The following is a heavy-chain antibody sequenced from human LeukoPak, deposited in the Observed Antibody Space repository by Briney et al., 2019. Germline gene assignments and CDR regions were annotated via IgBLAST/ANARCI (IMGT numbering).Heavy chain of an antibody. CDR3: ARDVVDTPEQNY. CDR1: GFTFSSYS. Sequence: PGGSLRLSCAASGFTFSSYSMNWVRQAPGKGLEWVSSITSSSTYTYYADSVQGRFTVSRDSAKSSLYLQMNSLRAEDTAVYYCARDVVDTPEQNYWGQGTLVTVSS. D-gene: IGHD5-18*01. CDR2: ITSSSTYT. J-gene: IGHJ4*02. V-gene: IGHV3-21*01.